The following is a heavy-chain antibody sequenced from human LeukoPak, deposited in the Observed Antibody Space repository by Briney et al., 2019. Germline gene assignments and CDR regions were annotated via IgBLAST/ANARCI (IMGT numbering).Heavy chain of an antibody. D-gene: IGHD6-19*01. CDR3: ARDYSSGWYVY. Sequence: ASVKVSCKASGYTFTDYYMHWVRQAPGQGLEWMGRINPYSGGTNYAQKFQGRDTMTRGTSISTAYMELSRLKSDDTAVYYCARDYSSGWYVYWGQGTLVTVSS. J-gene: IGHJ4*02. CDR2: INPYSGGT. CDR1: GYTFTDYY. V-gene: IGHV1-2*06.